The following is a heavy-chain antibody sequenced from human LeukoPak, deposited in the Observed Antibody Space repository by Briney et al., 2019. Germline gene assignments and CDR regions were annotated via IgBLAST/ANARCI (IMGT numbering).Heavy chain of an antibody. CDR2: ISGSGGST. J-gene: IGHJ4*02. V-gene: IGHV3-23*01. CDR1: GFTFSSYA. D-gene: IGHD3-22*01. CDR3: AKVYYDSSGYFDY. Sequence: GGSLRLSCAASGFTFSSYAMSWVRQAPGKGLEWVSAISGSGGSTYYADSVKGRFTISRGNSKNTLYLQMNSLRAEDTAVYYCAKVYYDSSGYFDYWGQGTLVTVSS.